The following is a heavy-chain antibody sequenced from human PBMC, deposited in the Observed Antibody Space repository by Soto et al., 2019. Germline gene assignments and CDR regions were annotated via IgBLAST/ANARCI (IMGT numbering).Heavy chain of an antibody. J-gene: IGHJ4*02. D-gene: IGHD6-19*01. V-gene: IGHV4-4*02. Sequence: SETLSLTCTVSGGFISSTNWCSWVRQPPGKGLEWIGEISHTGSTNYNPSLKSRVTLSVDKSKNQFSLRLTSVTAADTAVYYCARKEGSGWYNFDYWGQGTLVT. CDR2: ISHTGST. CDR1: GGFISSTNW. CDR3: ARKEGSGWYNFDY.